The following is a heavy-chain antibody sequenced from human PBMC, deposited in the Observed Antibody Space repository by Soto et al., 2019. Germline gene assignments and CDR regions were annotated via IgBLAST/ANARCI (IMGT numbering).Heavy chain of an antibody. CDR1: GFTVSSNY. CDR2: IYSGGNT. CDR3: ARDVSGGGYWFDP. J-gene: IGHJ5*02. Sequence: GGSLRLSCAASGFTVSSNYMSWVRQAPGKGLEWVSVIYSGGNTYYADSVKGRFTISRDNSKNTVYLQMNSLRAEDTAVYYCARDVSGGGYWFDPWGQGTLVTVSS. D-gene: IGHD6-19*01. V-gene: IGHV3-66*01.